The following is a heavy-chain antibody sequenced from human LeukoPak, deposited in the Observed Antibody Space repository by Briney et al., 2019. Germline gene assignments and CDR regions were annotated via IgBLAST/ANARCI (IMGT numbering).Heavy chain of an antibody. Sequence: SQTLSLTCTVSGGSISSGDYYWSWIRQPPGKGLEWIGYIYYSGSTYYNPSLKSRVTISVDTSENQFSLKLSSVTAADTAVYYCARDRGSGYFFDYWGQGTLVTVSS. D-gene: IGHD3-22*01. V-gene: IGHV4-30-4*08. CDR1: GGSISSGDYY. CDR3: ARDRGSGYFFDY. J-gene: IGHJ4*02. CDR2: IYYSGST.